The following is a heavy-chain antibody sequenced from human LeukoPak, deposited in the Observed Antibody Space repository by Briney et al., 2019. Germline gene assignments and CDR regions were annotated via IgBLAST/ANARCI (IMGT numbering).Heavy chain of an antibody. CDR2: ISSSSNTI. V-gene: IGHV3-48*01. CDR1: RFTFSDYS. D-gene: IGHD2-8*01. Sequence: GSLRLSCAASRFTFSDYSMNWVRHAPGKGLEWVSYISSSSNTIHYADSVKGRFTITRDNAKNSLYLQMNSLRAEDTAVYYCAKVGPYCTNGVCFFDYWGQGTLVTVSS. J-gene: IGHJ4*02. CDR3: AKVGPYCTNGVCFFDY.